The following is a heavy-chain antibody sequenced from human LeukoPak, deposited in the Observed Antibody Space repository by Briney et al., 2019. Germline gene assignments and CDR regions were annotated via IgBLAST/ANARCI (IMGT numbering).Heavy chain of an antibody. CDR2: IYYSGST. J-gene: IGHJ4*02. CDR3: AREPYCGGDCAFDY. Sequence: PSETLSLTCAVSGYSISSGYYWGWIRQPPGKGLEWIGSIYYSGSTYYNPSLKSRVTISVDTSKNQFSLKLSSVTAADTAVYYCAREPYCGGDCAFDYWGQGTLVTVSS. D-gene: IGHD2-21*01. V-gene: IGHV4-38-2*02. CDR1: GYSISSGYY.